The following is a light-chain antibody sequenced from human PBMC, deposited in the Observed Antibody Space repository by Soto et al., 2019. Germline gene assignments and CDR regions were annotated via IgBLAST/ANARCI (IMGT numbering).Light chain of an antibody. V-gene: IGKV1-39*01. J-gene: IGKJ4*01. Sequence: DIQMTQSPPSLSASIGDRITITCRASRSVGSHLNWYQQQPGKAPRLLISAASNLQSGVPARFSGDGSGTDFSLTIKTLHPEDFATYYCQQSYSTPLTFGGGTKVE. CDR2: AAS. CDR1: RSVGSH. CDR3: QQSYSTPLT.